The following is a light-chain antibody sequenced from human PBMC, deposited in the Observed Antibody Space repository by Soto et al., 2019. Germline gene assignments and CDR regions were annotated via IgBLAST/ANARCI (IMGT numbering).Light chain of an antibody. CDR3: QQYNSYSWT. V-gene: IGKV1-5*01. CDR2: DAS. Sequence: DIQMTQSPSTLSASVGDRVTITCRASQSISSWLAWYQQKPGKAPKLLIYDASSLESGVPSRFSGSGSGTEFTLTINSLQPDDFATDYCQQYNSYSWTFGQGTKVEIK. CDR1: QSISSW. J-gene: IGKJ1*01.